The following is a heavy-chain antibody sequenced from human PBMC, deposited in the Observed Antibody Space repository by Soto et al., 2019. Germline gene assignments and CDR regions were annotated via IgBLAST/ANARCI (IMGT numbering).Heavy chain of an antibody. D-gene: IGHD6-13*01. Sequence: SETLSLTCTVSGGSISSGDYYWSWIRQPPGKGLEWIGYIYYSGSTYYNPSLKSRVTISVTTSKNQFSLKLSSVTAADTAVYYCARGYIAARPGSSIAAAGTKRDYYYGMDVWGQGTTVTVSS. CDR3: ARGYIAARPGSSIAAAGTKRDYYYGMDV. CDR1: GGSISSGDYY. J-gene: IGHJ6*02. V-gene: IGHV4-30-4*01. CDR2: IYYSGST.